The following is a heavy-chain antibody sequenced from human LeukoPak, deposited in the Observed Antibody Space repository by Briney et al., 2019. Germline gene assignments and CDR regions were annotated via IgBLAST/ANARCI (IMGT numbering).Heavy chain of an antibody. J-gene: IGHJ4*01. V-gene: IGHV3-21*01. D-gene: IGHD2-2*03. CDR2: ISSGSTNI. CDR1: GFTFNIYS. Sequence: GGSLRLSSAASGFTFNIYSMNWVRQAPGKGLEWVSCISSGSTNIYYADSVRGRFTISRDNAKNSLYLQMNSLRAEDTAVYYCASVGGYCSSVSNCYRDYWGHGTLVTVSS. CDR3: ASVGGYCSSVSNCYRDY.